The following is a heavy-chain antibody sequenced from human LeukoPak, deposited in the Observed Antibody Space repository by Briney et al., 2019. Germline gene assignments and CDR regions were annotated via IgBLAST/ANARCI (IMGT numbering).Heavy chain of an antibody. V-gene: IGHV5-51*01. CDR2: IYPGDSDT. Sequence: PGESLKISCKGSGYSFTSYWSAWVRRMPGKGLEWMGIIYPGDSDTRYSPSFQGQVTISADKSNSTAYLQWRSLKAADTAMYYCARRVTNSWYYFDYWGQGTLVTVSS. CDR3: ARRVTNSWYYFDY. J-gene: IGHJ4*02. D-gene: IGHD6-13*01. CDR1: GYSFTSYW.